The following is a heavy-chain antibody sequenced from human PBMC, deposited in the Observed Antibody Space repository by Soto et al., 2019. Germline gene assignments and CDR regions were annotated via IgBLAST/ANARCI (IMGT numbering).Heavy chain of an antibody. D-gene: IGHD3-3*01. V-gene: IGHV3-23*01. J-gene: IGHJ6*02. CDR1: GFTFSSYA. Sequence: GSLRLSFAASGFTFSSYAMSWVRQAPGKGLEWVSAISGSGGSTYYADSVKGRFTISRDNSKNTLYLQMNSLRAEDTAVYYCAKDIGITIFGVVPRYYYYGMDVWGQGTTVTVSS. CDR3: AKDIGITIFGVVPRYYYYGMDV. CDR2: ISGSGGST.